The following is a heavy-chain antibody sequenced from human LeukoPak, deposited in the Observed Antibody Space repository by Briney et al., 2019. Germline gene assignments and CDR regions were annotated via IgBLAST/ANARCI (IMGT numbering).Heavy chain of an antibody. D-gene: IGHD2-2*01. CDR3: TTDPIVVVPAAMRLIAPEGADY. CDR2: IKSKTDGGTT. CDR1: GFTFSNAW. Sequence: GGSLRLSCAASGFTFSNAWMSWVRQAPGKGLEWVGRIKSKTDGGTTDYAAPVKGRFTISRDDSKNTLYLQMNSLKTEDTAVYYCTTDPIVVVPAAMRLIAPEGADYWGQGTLVTVSS. J-gene: IGHJ4*02. V-gene: IGHV3-15*01.